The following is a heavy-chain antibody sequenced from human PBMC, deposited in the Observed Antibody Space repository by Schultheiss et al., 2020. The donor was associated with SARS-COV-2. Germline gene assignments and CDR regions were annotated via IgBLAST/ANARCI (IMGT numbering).Heavy chain of an antibody. D-gene: IGHD3-9*01. Sequence: SQTLSLTCAVYGGSFSGYYWSWIRQPPGKGLEWIGEINHSGSTNYNPSLKSRVTISVDRSKNQFSLKLSSVTAADTAVYYCARGRGLADYDILTGPPGTRFDPWGQGTLVTGS. CDR3: ARGRGLADYDILTGPPGTRFDP. J-gene: IGHJ5*02. CDR2: INHSGST. CDR1: GGSFSGYY. V-gene: IGHV4-34*01.